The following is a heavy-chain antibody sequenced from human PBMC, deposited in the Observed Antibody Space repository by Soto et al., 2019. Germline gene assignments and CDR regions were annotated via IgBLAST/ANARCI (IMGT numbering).Heavy chain of an antibody. V-gene: IGHV1-3*01. J-gene: IGHJ4*02. D-gene: IGHD3-3*01. CDR2: ISAGNGNT. CDR3: ARVSMAPHPAIFYYDS. CDR1: GYTFASYT. Sequence: QVQLVQSGAEVKKPGASVKVSCKASGYTFASYTLHWVRQAPGQRFEWLGWISAGNGNTKSSQKFQDRVTFDRNTSAITVSMELNSLRSEDTAIYYCARVSMAPHPAIFYYDSWGQGSLVTVSS.